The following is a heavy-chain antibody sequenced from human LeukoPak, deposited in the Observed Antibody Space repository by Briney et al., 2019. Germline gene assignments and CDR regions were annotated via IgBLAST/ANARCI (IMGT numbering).Heavy chain of an antibody. CDR1: GFSLNTSGVG. CDR2: IYWDDDK. CDR3: AYYSAVIRTYWFDP. Sequence: SGPALVKPTQTLTLTCTFSGFSLNTSGVGVGWIRQPPGEALEWLALIYWDDDKRYRSSLKSRLTVTKDTSKNQVVLTMSNMDPVDTATYYCAYYSAVIRTYWFDPWGQGTLVTVSS. J-gene: IGHJ5*02. D-gene: IGHD1-14*01. V-gene: IGHV2-5*02.